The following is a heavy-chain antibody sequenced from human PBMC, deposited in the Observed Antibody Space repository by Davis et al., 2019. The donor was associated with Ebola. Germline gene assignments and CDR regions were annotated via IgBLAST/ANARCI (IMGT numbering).Heavy chain of an antibody. V-gene: IGHV4-61*01. Sequence: SETLSLTCLVSGFSVSSINYYWIWIRQSPGKGLEWLGNILFSGGADSKPSLRGRLTISLDKSKNQVSLRLTAVTAADTAVYFCARASDGAIDHGDQGTLVTVSS. D-gene: IGHD1-26*01. CDR2: ILFSGGA. J-gene: IGHJ5*02. CDR3: ARASDGAIDH. CDR1: GFSVSSINYY.